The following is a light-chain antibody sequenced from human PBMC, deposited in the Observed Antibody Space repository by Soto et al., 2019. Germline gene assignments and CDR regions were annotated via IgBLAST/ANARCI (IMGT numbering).Light chain of an antibody. CDR1: SSDVGGYNY. CDR3: CSYAGSYTFGYV. Sequence: QSVLAQPRSVSGSPGQSVTISCTGTSSDVGGYNYVSWYQQHPGKAPKLMIYDVSKRPSGVPDRFSGSKSGNTASLTISGLQAEVEADYYCCSYAGSYTFGYVFGTGTKVTVL. V-gene: IGLV2-11*01. J-gene: IGLJ1*01. CDR2: DVS.